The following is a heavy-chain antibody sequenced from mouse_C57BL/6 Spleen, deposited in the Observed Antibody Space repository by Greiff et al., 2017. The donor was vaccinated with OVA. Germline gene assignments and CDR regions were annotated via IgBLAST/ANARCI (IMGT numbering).Heavy chain of an antibody. V-gene: IGHV1-15*01. Sequence: VQLQQSGAELVRPGASVTLSCKASGYTLTDYEMHWVKQTPVHGLEWIGAIDPETGGTAYNQKFKGKAILTADKSSSTAYMELRSLTSEDSAVYYCTRHSAYYYGSRLDYWGQGTTLTVSS. CDR3: TRHSAYYYGSRLDY. CDR2: IDPETGGT. D-gene: IGHD1-1*01. CDR1: GYTLTDYE. J-gene: IGHJ2*01.